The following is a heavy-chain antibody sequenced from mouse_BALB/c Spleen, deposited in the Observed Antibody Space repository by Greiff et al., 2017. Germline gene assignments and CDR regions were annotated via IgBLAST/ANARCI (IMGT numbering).Heavy chain of an antibody. V-gene: IGHV5-9-3*01. Sequence: DVKLVESGGGLVKPGGSLKLSCAASGFTFSSYAMSWVRQTPEKRLEWVATISSGGSYTYYPDSVKGRFTISRDNAKNTLYLQMSSLRSEDTAMYYCARQRGVSDWYFDVWGAGTTVTVSS. D-gene: IGHD2-10*02. J-gene: IGHJ1*01. CDR2: ISSGGSYT. CDR1: GFTFSSYA. CDR3: ARQRGVSDWYFDV.